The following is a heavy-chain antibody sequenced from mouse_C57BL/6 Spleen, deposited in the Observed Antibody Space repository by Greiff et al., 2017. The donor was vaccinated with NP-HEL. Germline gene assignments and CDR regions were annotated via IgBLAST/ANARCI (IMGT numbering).Heavy chain of an antibody. CDR3: ARCYYGSRGYFDV. D-gene: IGHD1-1*01. Sequence: EVKLMESGGGLVKPGGSLKLSCAASGFTFSDYGMHWVRQAPEKGLEWVAYISSGSSTIYYADTVKGRFTISRDNAKNTLFLQMTSLRSEDTAMYYWARCYYGSRGYFDVWGTGTTVTVSS. V-gene: IGHV5-17*01. CDR1: GFTFSDYG. J-gene: IGHJ1*03. CDR2: ISSGSSTI.